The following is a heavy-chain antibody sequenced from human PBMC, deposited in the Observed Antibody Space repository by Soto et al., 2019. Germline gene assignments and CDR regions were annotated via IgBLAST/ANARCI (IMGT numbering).Heavy chain of an antibody. J-gene: IGHJ6*02. D-gene: IGHD1-26*01. V-gene: IGHV1-69*06. CDR2: IIPIFGTT. CDR1: GGTFSSYA. CDR3: ARGTRSGSYYYYGLDV. Sequence: QVQLVQSGADVKKPGSSVKVSCKASGGTFSSYAISWVRQAPGQGLEWMGGIIPIFGTTNYARRFQGRVTITADKSPSTAYMELRSLRSEDTAVYYCARGTRSGSYYYYGLDVWGQGTTVTVSS.